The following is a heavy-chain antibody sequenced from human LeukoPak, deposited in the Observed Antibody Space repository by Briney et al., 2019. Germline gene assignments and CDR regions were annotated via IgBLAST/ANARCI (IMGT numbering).Heavy chain of an antibody. V-gene: IGHV4-34*01. D-gene: IGHD2-2*01. J-gene: IGHJ5*02. CDR1: GGSFSGYY. CDR2: INHSGST. Sequence: PSETLSLTCAVYGGSFSGYYWSWIRQPPGKGLEWIGEINHSGSTNYNPSLKSRVTISVDTSKNQFSLKLSSVTAADTAVYYCARGRPAANKWFDPWGQGTLVTVSS. CDR3: ARGRPAANKWFDP.